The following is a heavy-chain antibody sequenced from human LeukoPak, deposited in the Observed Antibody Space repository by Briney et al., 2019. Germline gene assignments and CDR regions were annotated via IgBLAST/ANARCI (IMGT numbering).Heavy chain of an antibody. J-gene: IGHJ4*02. CDR3: ARGKAVDTAMVFYY. Sequence: SVKVSRKASGGTFISYAISWVRQAPGQGLEWMGGIIPIFGTANYAQKFQGRVTITADKSTSTAYMELSSLRSEDTAVYYCARGKAVDTAMVFYYWGQGTLVTVSS. V-gene: IGHV1-69*06. CDR1: GGTFISYA. CDR2: IIPIFGTA. D-gene: IGHD5-18*01.